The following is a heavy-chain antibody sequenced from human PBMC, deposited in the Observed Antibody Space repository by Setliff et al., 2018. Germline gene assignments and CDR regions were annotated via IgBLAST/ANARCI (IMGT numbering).Heavy chain of an antibody. CDR1: GYTFTSYG. CDR3: ARDKHYVDYVWGQDAFDI. V-gene: IGHV1-18*01. J-gene: IGHJ3*02. CDR2: ISAYNGNT. Sequence: ASVKVSCKASGYTFTSYGISWVRQAPGQGLEWMGWISAYNGNTNYAQKLQGRVTMTTDTSTSTAYMELRSLRSDDTAVYYCARDKHYVDYVWGQDAFDIWGQGTMVTVSS. D-gene: IGHD3-16*01.